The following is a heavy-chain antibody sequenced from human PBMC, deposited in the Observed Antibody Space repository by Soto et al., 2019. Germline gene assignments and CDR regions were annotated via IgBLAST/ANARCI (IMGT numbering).Heavy chain of an antibody. CDR3: ATAYDILTGLQRDY. V-gene: IGHV3-11*05. Sequence: QVQLVESGGGLVKPGGSLRLSCAASGFTFSDYYMSWIRQAPGKGLEWVSYISSSSSYTNYADSVKGRFTISRDNAKNSLYLQMNSLRAEDTAVYYCATAYDILTGLQRDYWGQGTLVTVSS. J-gene: IGHJ4*02. CDR1: GFTFSDYY. CDR2: ISSSSSYT. D-gene: IGHD3-9*01.